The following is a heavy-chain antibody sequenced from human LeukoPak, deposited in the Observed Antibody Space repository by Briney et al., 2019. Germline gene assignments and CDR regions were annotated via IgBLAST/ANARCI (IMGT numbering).Heavy chain of an antibody. CDR3: ARGGEQLVY. V-gene: IGHV3-7*01. Sequence: GGSLRLSCAASGFTFSSYAMSWVRQTPGKGLEWVANIKQDGSEKYYVDSVKGRFTISRDNAKNSLYLQMNSLRAEDTAVYYCARGGEQLVYWGQGTLVTVSS. D-gene: IGHD3-10*01. J-gene: IGHJ4*02. CDR1: GFTFSSYA. CDR2: IKQDGSEK.